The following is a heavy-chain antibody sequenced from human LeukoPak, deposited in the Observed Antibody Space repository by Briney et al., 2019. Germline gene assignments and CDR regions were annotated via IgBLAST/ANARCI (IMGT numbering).Heavy chain of an antibody. CDR1: GYNFPTYG. V-gene: IGHV1-18*01. D-gene: IGHD6-13*01. CDR3: ARGRPVGSTSWSRRQLIDRDFFDY. J-gene: IGHJ4*02. CDR2: ISPYYGNT. Sequence: ASVRVSCKASGYNFPTYGINWLRQAPGQGLEWMGWISPYYGNTNYTQRLQGRVTTTADKSTTTAYVGLRSLTSDDTAVYYCARGRPVGSTSWSRRQLIDRDFFDYWGQGTLVTVSS.